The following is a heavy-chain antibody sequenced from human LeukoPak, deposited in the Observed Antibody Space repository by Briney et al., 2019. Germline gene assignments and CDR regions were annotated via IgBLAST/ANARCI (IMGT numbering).Heavy chain of an antibody. CDR2: ISAYNGNT. CDR3: ARDLSGRAVPPSPFDY. V-gene: IGHV1-18*01. J-gene: IGHJ4*02. CDR1: GYPFTSYG. Sequence: ASVKVSCKASGYPFTSYGISWVRQAPGQGLEWMGWISAYNGNTNYAQKLQGRVTMTTDTSTSTAYMELRSLRSDDTAVYYCARDLSGRAVPPSPFDYWGQGTLVTISS. D-gene: IGHD1-26*01.